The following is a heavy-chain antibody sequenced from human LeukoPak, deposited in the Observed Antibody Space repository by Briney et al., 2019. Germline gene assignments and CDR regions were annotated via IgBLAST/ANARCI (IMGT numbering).Heavy chain of an antibody. CDR3: ARSGGYYSPFRY. Sequence: GGSLRLSCAASGFTFSSYAMSWIRQAPGRGLEWVSYISSSGSTIYYADSVKGRFTISRDNAKNSLYVQMNSLRAEDTAVYYCARSGGYYSPFRYWGQGTLVTVSS. CDR2: ISSSGSTI. CDR1: GFTFSSYA. V-gene: IGHV3-11*04. D-gene: IGHD3-3*01. J-gene: IGHJ4*02.